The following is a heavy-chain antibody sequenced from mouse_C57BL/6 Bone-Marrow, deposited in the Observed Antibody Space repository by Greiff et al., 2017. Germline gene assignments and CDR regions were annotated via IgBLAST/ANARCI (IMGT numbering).Heavy chain of an antibody. J-gene: IGHJ2*01. CDR1: GFNIKDYY. CDR3: TRSHNYYGTNY. CDR2: IDPEDGET. Sequence: EVQLQQSGAELVKPGASVKLSCTASGFNIKDYYIHWVKQRTEQGLEWIGRIDPEDGETKYAPKFQDKATITADTSSNTAYLQLSSLTSEDTAVYYCTRSHNYYGTNYWGQGTTLTVSS. D-gene: IGHD1-1*01. V-gene: IGHV14-2*01.